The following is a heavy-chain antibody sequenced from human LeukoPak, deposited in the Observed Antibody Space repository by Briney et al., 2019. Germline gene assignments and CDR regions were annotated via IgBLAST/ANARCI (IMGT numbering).Heavy chain of an antibody. CDR3: KRKFPPPPSPLYDFWSGYPRARMDV. CDR1: GYTFTSYG. V-gene: IGHV1-18*01. D-gene: IGHD3-3*01. J-gene: IGHJ6*02. Sequence: ASVKVSCKASGYTFTSYGISWVRQAPGQGLEWMGWISAYNGNTNYAQKLQGRVTMTTDTSTSTAYMELRSLRSDDTAVYYCKRKFPPPPSPLYDFWSGYPRARMDVWGQGTTVTVSS. CDR2: ISAYNGNT.